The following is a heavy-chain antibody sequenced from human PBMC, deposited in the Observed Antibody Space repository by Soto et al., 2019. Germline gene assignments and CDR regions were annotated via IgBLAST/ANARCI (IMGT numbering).Heavy chain of an antibody. Sequence: ASVKVSCKASGYTFTSYGISWVRQAPGQGLEWMGWISAYNGNTNYAQKLQGRVTMTTDTSTSTAYMELRSQRSDDTAVYYCARGDDIVVVPAADNWFDPWSQGTLVTVSS. CDR3: ARGDDIVVVPAADNWFDP. CDR2: ISAYNGNT. D-gene: IGHD2-2*01. CDR1: GYTFTSYG. J-gene: IGHJ5*02. V-gene: IGHV1-18*01.